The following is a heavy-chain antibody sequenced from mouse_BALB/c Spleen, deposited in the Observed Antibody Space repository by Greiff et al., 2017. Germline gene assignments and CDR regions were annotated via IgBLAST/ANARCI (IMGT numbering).Heavy chain of an antibody. Sequence: EVQLQESGGGLVKPGGSLKLSCAASGFTFSDYYMYWVRQTPEKRLEWVATISAGCSYTYYPDSVKGRFTISRDNAKNNLYLQMSSLKSEDTAMYFGARDRAANPSVVATDWYFDFWGAGTTVTVSS. D-gene: IGHD1-1*01. CDR3: ARDRAANPSVVATDWYFDF. CDR2: ISAGCSYT. V-gene: IGHV5-4*02. CDR1: GFTFSDYY. J-gene: IGHJ1*01.